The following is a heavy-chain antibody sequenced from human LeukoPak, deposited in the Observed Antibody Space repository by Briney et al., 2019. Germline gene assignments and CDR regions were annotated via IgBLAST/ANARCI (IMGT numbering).Heavy chain of an antibody. J-gene: IGHJ4*02. CDR3: ARDQEQQLVLDY. D-gene: IGHD6-6*01. CDR2: MNPNSGNA. V-gene: IGHV1-8*01. Sequence: ASVKVSCKASGYTFTSYDINWVRQATGQGLEWMGWMNPNSGNAGYAQKFQGRVTMTRNTSISTAYMELSNLRPEDTAVYHCARDQEQQLVLDYWGQGTLVTVSS. CDR1: GYTFTSYD.